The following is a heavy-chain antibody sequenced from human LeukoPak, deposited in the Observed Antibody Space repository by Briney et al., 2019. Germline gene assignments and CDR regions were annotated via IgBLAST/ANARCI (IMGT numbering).Heavy chain of an antibody. CDR1: GFTFSTFG. D-gene: IGHD1-14*01. J-gene: IGHJ4*02. Sequence: GGSLRLSCAASGFTFSTFGMHWVRQAPGKGLEWMAFIRYDGSNKYYADSVKGRFTISRDNSKNTLYLQMNSLRAEDTAVYYCASARPEIDYWGQGTLVTVSS. V-gene: IGHV3-30*02. CDR3: ASARPEIDY. CDR2: IRYDGSNK.